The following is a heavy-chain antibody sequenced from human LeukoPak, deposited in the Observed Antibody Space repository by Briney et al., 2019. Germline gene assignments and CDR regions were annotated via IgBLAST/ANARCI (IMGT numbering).Heavy chain of an antibody. V-gene: IGHV3-11*01. CDR1: GFTFSDYY. CDR2: ISSSGSTI. Sequence: GGSLRLSCAASGFTFSDYYMSWIRQAPGKGLEWVSYISSSGSTIYYADSVKGRFTISRDNAKNSLYLQMNSLGAEDTAVYYCARDSVTIFGVADYWGQGTLVTVSS. CDR3: ARDSVTIFGVADY. J-gene: IGHJ4*02. D-gene: IGHD3-3*01.